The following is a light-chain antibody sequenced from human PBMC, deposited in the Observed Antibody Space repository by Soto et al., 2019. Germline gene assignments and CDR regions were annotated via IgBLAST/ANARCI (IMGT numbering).Light chain of an antibody. CDR2: GAS. Sequence: EIVLTQSPGTLSLSPGERGTLSCRASQSIGDNDLAWYQQKPGQAPRLLIYGASPRATGIPDRFSGSGSGTDFTLTISRLEPEDFAVYYCQQYGSSPHFGGGTKVEIK. J-gene: IGKJ4*01. CDR3: QQYGSSPH. V-gene: IGKV3-20*01. CDR1: QSIGDND.